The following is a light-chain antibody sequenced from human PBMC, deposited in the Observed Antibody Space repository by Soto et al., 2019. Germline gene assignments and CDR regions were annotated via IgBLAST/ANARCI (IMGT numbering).Light chain of an antibody. CDR3: QQFGDSLN. J-gene: IGKJ4*01. CDR1: RSVSNR. Sequence: EILMTQSPATLSVSPGETVTFSCRASRSVSNRLAWYQHKPGQAPRLLISGASNGATGIPPKFSGSGSGTEFTLTVSRLEPEDFAVYYCQQFGDSLNFGGGTKV. V-gene: IGKV3-15*01. CDR2: GAS.